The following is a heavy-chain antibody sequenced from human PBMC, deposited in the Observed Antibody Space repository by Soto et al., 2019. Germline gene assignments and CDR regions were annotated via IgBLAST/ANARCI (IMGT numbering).Heavy chain of an antibody. CDR3: ARSRIAAAGGALDY. CDR1: GGSISSSSYY. V-gene: IGHV4-39*01. D-gene: IGHD6-13*01. CDR2: IYYSGST. Sequence: PSETLSLTCTVSGGSISSSSYYWGWIRQPPGKGLEWIGSIYYSGSTYYNPSLKSRVTISVDTSKNQFSLKLSSVTAADTAVYYCARSRIAAAGGALDYWGQGTLVTVSS. J-gene: IGHJ4*02.